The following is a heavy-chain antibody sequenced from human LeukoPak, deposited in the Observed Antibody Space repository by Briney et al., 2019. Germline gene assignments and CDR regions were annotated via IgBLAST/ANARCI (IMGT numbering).Heavy chain of an antibody. V-gene: IGHV3-48*01. Sequence: PGGSLRLSCAASGFTFSTYSMSWVRQAPGKGLEWVSYISSISSIIYYADSVKGRFTISRDNARNSLYLQMNSLRAEDTAVYYCTRSRPGTEAGQPNFDYWGQGTLVTVS. CDR1: GFTFSTYS. D-gene: IGHD6-13*01. CDR2: ISSISSII. CDR3: TRSRPGTEAGQPNFDY. J-gene: IGHJ4*02.